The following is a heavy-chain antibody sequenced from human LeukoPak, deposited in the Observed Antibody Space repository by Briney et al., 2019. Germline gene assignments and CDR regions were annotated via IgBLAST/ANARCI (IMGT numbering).Heavy chain of an antibody. D-gene: IGHD3-9*01. CDR2: IYPGDSDT. V-gene: IGHV5-51*01. CDR1: GYSFTSYW. J-gene: IGHJ4*02. CDR3: ARVADILTGYYQNLQFDY. Sequence: PGESLKISCKGSGYSFTSYWIGWVRQMPGRGLEWMGIIYPGDSDTRYSPSFQGQVTISADKSISTAYLQWSSLKASDTAMYYCARVADILTGYYQNLQFDYWDQGTLVTVSS.